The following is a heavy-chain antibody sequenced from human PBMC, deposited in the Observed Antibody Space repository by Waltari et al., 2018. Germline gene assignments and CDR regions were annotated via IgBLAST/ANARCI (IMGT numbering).Heavy chain of an antibody. CDR3: ARDLAARPDYYYYGMDV. V-gene: IGHV4-59*01. J-gene: IGHJ6*02. D-gene: IGHD6-6*01. CDR2: IYYSGST. Sequence: QVQLQESGPGLVKPSETLSLTCTVSGGSISSYYWSWLRQPPGKGLEWIGYIYYSGSTNYNPSLKSRVTISVDTSKNQFSLKLSSVTAADTAVYYCARDLAARPDYYYYGMDVWGQGTTVTVSS. CDR1: GGSISSYY.